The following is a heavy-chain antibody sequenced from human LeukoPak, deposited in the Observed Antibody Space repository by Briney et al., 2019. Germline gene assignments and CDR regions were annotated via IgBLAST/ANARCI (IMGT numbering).Heavy chain of an antibody. V-gene: IGHV1-2*02. D-gene: IGHD4-17*01. Sequence: GASVKVSCKASGYTFTSYDINWVRQATGQGLEWMGWINPNSGGTNYAQKFQGRVTMTRDTSISTAYMELSRLRSDDTAVYYCARVGDYGDYYDYWGQGTLVTVSS. CDR1: GYTFTSYD. J-gene: IGHJ4*02. CDR2: INPNSGGT. CDR3: ARVGDYGDYYDY.